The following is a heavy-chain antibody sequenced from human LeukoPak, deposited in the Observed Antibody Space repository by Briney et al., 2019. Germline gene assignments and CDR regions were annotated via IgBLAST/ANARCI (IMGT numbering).Heavy chain of an antibody. CDR2: INHSGST. V-gene: IGHV4-34*01. CDR1: GGSFSGYY. D-gene: IGHD5-24*01. J-gene: IGHJ5*02. Sequence: PSETLSLTCAVYGGSFSGYYWSWIRQPPGKGLEWIGEINHSGSTNYNPPLKSRVTISVDTSKNQFSLKLSSVTAADTAVYYCAREWRWLQFGIPAPANWFDPWGQGTLVTVSS. CDR3: AREWRWLQFGIPAPANWFDP.